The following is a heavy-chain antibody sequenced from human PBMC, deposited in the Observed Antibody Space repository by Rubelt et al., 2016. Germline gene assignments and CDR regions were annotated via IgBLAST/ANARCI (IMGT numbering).Heavy chain of an antibody. Sequence: QVQLVQSGSELKKPGASLKVSCKASGYTFTDFAMNWVRQAPGQGLEWMGWIDTNTGNPTYAQGFTGRFVFSLDTSVSTEYLQITSLQAEDTAVYYCARDDGARLFNYWGQGTLVTVSS. CDR3: ARDDGARLFNY. D-gene: IGHD4/OR15-4a*01. CDR1: GYTFTDFA. CDR2: IDTNTGNP. J-gene: IGHJ4*02. V-gene: IGHV7-4-1*02.